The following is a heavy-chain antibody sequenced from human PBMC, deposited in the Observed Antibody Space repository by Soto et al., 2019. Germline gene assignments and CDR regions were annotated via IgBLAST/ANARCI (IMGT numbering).Heavy chain of an antibody. Sequence: ASVKVSCKASGYSFTNNDVNWGGPATGQGLEWRGWVDPGSGGTGDAQKFQGTVTITRDISTATAYMELSSLRSDDTATHYCARMATFGSLNWFDPWGQGTLVTVSS. CDR2: VDPGSGGT. CDR3: ARMATFGSLNWFDP. CDR1: GYSFTNND. V-gene: IGHV1-8*01. J-gene: IGHJ5*02. D-gene: IGHD3-16*01.